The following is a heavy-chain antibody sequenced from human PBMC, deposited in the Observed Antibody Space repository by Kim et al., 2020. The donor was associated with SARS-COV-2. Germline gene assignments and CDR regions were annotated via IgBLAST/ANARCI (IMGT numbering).Heavy chain of an antibody. CDR3: ARLERAAAFDI. V-gene: IGHV3-74*01. Sequence: GGSLRLSCAASGFTFSNYWIHWVRQAPGKGLVWVSRINSDGRSTGYADSVKGRFTISRDNAKNTLYLQMNSLRAEDTAVYYCARLERAAAFDIWGQGTMVTVSS. CDR1: GFTFSNYW. CDR2: INSDGRST. J-gene: IGHJ3*02. D-gene: IGHD1-1*01.